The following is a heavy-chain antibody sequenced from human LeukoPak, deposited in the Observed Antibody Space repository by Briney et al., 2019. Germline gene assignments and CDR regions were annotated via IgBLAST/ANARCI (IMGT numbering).Heavy chain of an antibody. CDR3: ARDPEGTNYLDY. CDR2: ISRSSSYI. V-gene: IGHV3-21*01. Sequence: GGSLRLSCAASGFTFSSYSMNWVRQAPGKGLEWVSSISRSSSYIYYADSVKGRFTISRDNAKNLLYLQMNSLRAEDTAVYYCARDPEGTNYLDYWGQGTLVTVSS. CDR1: GFTFSSYS. D-gene: IGHD1-14*01. J-gene: IGHJ4*02.